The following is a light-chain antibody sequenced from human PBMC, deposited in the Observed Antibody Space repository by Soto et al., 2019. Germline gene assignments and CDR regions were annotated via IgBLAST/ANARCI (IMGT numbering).Light chain of an antibody. CDR2: GAS. CDR1: HSFSSSF. CDR3: QQYNNWPPVT. V-gene: IGKV3-20*01. J-gene: IGKJ1*01. Sequence: EIVLTQSPGTLSLSPGERATLSCRASHSFSSSFLAWYQQKPGQAPRLLIYGASSRATGIPDRFSGSGSGTDFTLTISSLQSEDFAVYYCQQYNNWPPVTFGQGTKVDIK.